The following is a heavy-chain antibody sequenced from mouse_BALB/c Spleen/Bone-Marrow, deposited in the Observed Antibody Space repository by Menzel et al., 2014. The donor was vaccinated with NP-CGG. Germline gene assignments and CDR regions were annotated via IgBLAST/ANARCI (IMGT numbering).Heavy chain of an antibody. V-gene: IGHV5-12-2*01. CDR1: GFTFSSYT. D-gene: IGHD1-1*01. CDR2: ISNGGGST. J-gene: IGHJ3*01. CDR3: ARHNYYGSSLAY. Sequence: EVQRVESGGGLVQPGGSLKLSCAASGFTFSSYTMSWVRRTPEKRLEWVAYISNGGGSTYYPDTVKGRFTISRDNAKNTLYLQMSSLKSEDTAMYYCARHNYYGSSLAYWGQGTLVTVSA.